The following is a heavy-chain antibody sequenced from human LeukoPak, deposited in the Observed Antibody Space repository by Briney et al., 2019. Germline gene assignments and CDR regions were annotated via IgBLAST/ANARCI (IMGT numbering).Heavy chain of an antibody. J-gene: IGHJ5*02. CDR2: ISAYNGNT. V-gene: IGHV1-18*01. D-gene: IGHD2-2*01. CDR1: GYTFTSYG. CDR3: ARDTVFKGIVPAPFFDP. Sequence: ASVKVSCKASGYTFTSYGISWVRQAPGQGLEWMGWISAYNGNTNYAQKLQGRVTMTTDTSTSTAYMELRSLRSDDTAVYYCARDTVFKGIVPAPFFDPWGQGTLVTVSS.